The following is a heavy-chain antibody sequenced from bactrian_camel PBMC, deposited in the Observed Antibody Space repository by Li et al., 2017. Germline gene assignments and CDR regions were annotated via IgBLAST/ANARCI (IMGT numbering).Heavy chain of an antibody. V-gene: IGHV3S7*01. D-gene: IGHD3*01. Sequence: HVQLVESGGGLVQPGGSLTLSCAASGFSFNNYGMSWVRQAPGKGLEWVSGIRSDGTNPAYADSVKGRFTISRDNAKNTLSLQMNRLKSEDTALYYCLPRGTQTLGFLTQRGQGTQVTVS. CDR2: IRSDGTNP. CDR3: LPRGTQTLGFLTQ. J-gene: IGHJ4*01. CDR1: GFSFNNYG.